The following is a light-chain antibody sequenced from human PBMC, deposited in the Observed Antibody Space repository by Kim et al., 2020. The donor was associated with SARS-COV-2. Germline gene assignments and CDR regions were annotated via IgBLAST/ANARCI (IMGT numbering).Light chain of an antibody. V-gene: IGLV3-21*04. CDR1: NIRSKT. J-gene: IGLJ1*01. CDR2: YDS. CDR3: HVWDSSSDHYV. Sequence: APGKTARITCGGNNIRSKTVHWYQQKPGRAPVQVIYYDSDRPSGIPERVSGSSSGDTATLTISRVEVGDEADYYCHVWDSSSDHYVFGTGTKVTVL.